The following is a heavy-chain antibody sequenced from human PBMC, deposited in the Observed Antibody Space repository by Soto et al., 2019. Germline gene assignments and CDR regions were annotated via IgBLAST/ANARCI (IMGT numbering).Heavy chain of an antibody. J-gene: IGHJ4*02. CDR1: GCTFSSYA. Sequence: EVQLLESGGGWVQPGGSLRLSCAASGCTFSSYAMSWVRQAPGKGLEWVSAISGSGGSTYYADSVKGRFTISRDSSKNTLYLQMTSLRAEDTAVYYCSKDRTEDGPNDDYWGQGTLVTVSS. CDR3: SKDRTEDGPNDDY. D-gene: IGHD1-1*01. V-gene: IGHV3-23*01. CDR2: ISGSGGST.